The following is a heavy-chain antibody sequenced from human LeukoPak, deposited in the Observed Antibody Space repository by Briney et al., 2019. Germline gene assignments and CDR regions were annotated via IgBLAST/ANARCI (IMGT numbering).Heavy chain of an antibody. V-gene: IGHV3-23*01. CDR1: GFTFSSYA. CDR3: AKSAAAAGHRFDY. Sequence: RGSLTLSSAPSGFTFSSYAMSWVRQPPGKGLEWVSAISGSGGSTYYADSVKGRFTISRDNSKNTLYLQMNSLRAEDTAVYYCAKSAAAAGHRFDYWGQGTLVTVSS. D-gene: IGHD6-13*01. J-gene: IGHJ4*02. CDR2: ISGSGGST.